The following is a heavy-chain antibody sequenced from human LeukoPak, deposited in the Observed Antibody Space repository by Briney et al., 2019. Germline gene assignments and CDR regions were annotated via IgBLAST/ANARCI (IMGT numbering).Heavy chain of an antibody. V-gene: IGHV5-51*01. Sequence: GESLKISCKGSGYSYNSYWIGWVRQMPGKGLEWMGIIYLADSDARYSPSFQGQVSFSADKSISTAYLQWSSLKASDTAMYYCARRSTVTTNWYFDLWGRGTLVTVSS. J-gene: IGHJ2*01. CDR1: GYSYNSYW. CDR2: IYLADSDA. CDR3: ARRSTVTTNWYFDL. D-gene: IGHD4-17*01.